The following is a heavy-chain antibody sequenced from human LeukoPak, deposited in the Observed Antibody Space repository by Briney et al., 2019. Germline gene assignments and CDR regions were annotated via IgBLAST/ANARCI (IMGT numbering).Heavy chain of an antibody. J-gene: IGHJ4*02. CDR3: ARTQFVVVPAAMSVYSDY. Sequence: SETLSLTCTVSGGSISSGGYYWSWIRQHPGKGLEWIGYIYYSGSTYYNPSLKSRVTISVDTSKNQFSLKLSSVTAADTAVYYCARTQFVVVPAAMSVYSDYWGQGTLVTVSS. V-gene: IGHV4-31*03. CDR2: IYYSGST. CDR1: GGSISSGGYY. D-gene: IGHD2-2*01.